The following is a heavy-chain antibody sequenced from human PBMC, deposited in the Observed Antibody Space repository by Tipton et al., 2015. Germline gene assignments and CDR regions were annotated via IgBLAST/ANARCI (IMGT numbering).Heavy chain of an antibody. CDR2: IDWNGGRT. J-gene: IGHJ4*02. CDR3: AREGSSWYFGVY. V-gene: IGHV3-20*04. D-gene: IGHD6-13*01. Sequence: SLRLSCAASGFTFDDYGMTWVRQVPGKGLEWAAGIDWNGGRTGYADSVKGRFIISRDNAQNSLFLQMNSLTAEDTAFYYCAREGSSWYFGVYWGQGTLVSVSP. CDR1: GFTFDDYG.